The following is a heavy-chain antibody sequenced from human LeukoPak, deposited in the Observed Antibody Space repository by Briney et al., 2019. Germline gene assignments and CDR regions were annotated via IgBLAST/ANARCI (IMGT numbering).Heavy chain of an antibody. V-gene: IGHV3-48*03. CDR2: ISGSGSTI. Sequence: DPGGSLRLSCAASGFTFSTYEMNWVRQAPGKGLEWVSYISGSGSTINYADSVKGRLTISRDNAKNSLYLQMKSLRAEDTAVYYCASYGGNPSKFDPWGQGTLVTVSS. CDR1: GFTFSTYE. CDR3: ASYGGNPSKFDP. J-gene: IGHJ5*02. D-gene: IGHD4-23*01.